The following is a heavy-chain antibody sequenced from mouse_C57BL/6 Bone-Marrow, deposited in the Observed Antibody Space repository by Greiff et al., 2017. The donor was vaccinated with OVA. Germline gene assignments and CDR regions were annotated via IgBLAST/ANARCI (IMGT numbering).Heavy chain of an antibody. CDR3: TSTVVAPYYFDY. Sequence: VQLQQSGTVLARPGASVKMSCKTSGYTFTSYWMHWVKQRPGQGLEWIGAIYPGNSDTSYNQKFKGKAKLTAVTSASTAYLERSSLTNEDSAVYYCTSTVVAPYYFDYWGQGTTLTVSS. J-gene: IGHJ2*01. D-gene: IGHD1-1*01. V-gene: IGHV1-5*01. CDR1: GYTFTSYW. CDR2: IYPGNSDT.